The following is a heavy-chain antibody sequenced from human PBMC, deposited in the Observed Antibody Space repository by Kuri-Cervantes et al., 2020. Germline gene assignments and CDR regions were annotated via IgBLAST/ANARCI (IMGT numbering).Heavy chain of an antibody. CDR2: IIPIFGTA. D-gene: IGHD5-18*01. V-gene: IGHV1-69*05. J-gene: IGHJ6*03. Sequence: SVKVSCKASGGTFSGYAISWVRQAPGQGLEWMGGIIPIFGTANYAQKFQGRVTITTDESTSTAYMELSSLRSEDTAVYYCAKGPDTATVPYFYYMDVWGKGTTVTVSS. CDR3: AKGPDTATVPYFYYMDV. CDR1: GGTFSGYA.